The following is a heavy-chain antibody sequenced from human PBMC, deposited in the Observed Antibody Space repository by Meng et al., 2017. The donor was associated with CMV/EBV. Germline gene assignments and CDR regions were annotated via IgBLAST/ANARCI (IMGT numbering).Heavy chain of an antibody. CDR3: ARDLGGITIFGVVTPNHDAFDI. Sequence: SVKVSCKASGGTFSSYAISWVRQAPGQGLEWMGGIIPIFGTANYAQKFQGRVTITTDESTSTAYMELSSLRSEDTAVYYCARDLGGITIFGVVTPNHDAFDIWGQGTMVTV. V-gene: IGHV1-69*05. J-gene: IGHJ3*02. CDR2: IIPIFGTA. D-gene: IGHD3-3*01. CDR1: GGTFSSYA.